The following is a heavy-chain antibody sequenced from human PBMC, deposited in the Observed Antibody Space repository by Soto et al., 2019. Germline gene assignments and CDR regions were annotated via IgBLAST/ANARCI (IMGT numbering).Heavy chain of an antibody. CDR3: AKDLYCSSTSCYDPPYYFDY. CDR2: ISGSGGST. V-gene: IGHV3-23*01. CDR1: GFTFSSYA. D-gene: IGHD2-2*01. Sequence: GGSLRLSCAASGFTFSSYAMSWVRQAPGKWLEWVSAISGSGGSTYYADSVKGRFTISRDNSKNTLYLQMNSLRAEDTAVYYCAKDLYCSSTSCYDPPYYFDYWGQGTLVTVSS. J-gene: IGHJ4*02.